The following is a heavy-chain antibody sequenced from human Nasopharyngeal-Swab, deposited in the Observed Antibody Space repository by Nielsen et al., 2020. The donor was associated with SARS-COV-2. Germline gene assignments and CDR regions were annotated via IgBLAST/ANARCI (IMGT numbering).Heavy chain of an antibody. D-gene: IGHD3-10*01. J-gene: IGHJ4*02. Sequence: ASVKVSCKVSGYTLPEVAIHWVRQAPGKGPEWMGGFDPEDGEKIYAQKFQGRVTISVHSSTDTAYMELSSLRSEDTAIYYCAAQLWLFWFDYWGQGTLVTVSS. CDR1: GYTLPEVA. V-gene: IGHV1-24*01. CDR2: FDPEDGEK. CDR3: AAQLWLFWFDY.